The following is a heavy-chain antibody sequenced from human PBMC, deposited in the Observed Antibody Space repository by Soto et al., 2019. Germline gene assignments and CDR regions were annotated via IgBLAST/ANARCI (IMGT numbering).Heavy chain of an antibody. Sequence: AASVKVSCKASGYTFTSYAMHWVRQAPGQRLEWMGWINAGNGNTKYSQKFQGRVTITRDTSASTAYMELSSLRSEDTAVYYCARLYCTNGVCQGWFDPWGQGTLVTVSS. CDR3: ARLYCTNGVCQGWFDP. J-gene: IGHJ5*02. D-gene: IGHD2-8*01. V-gene: IGHV1-3*01. CDR1: GYTFTSYA. CDR2: INAGNGNT.